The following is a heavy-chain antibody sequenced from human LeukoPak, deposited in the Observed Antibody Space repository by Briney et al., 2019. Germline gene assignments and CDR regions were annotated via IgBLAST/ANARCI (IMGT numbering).Heavy chain of an antibody. J-gene: IGHJ4*02. CDR2: IYYSGST. V-gene: IGHV4-59*01. Sequence: PSETLSLTCTVSGGSISSYYWSWIRQPPGKGLEWIGYIYYSGSTNYNPSLKSRVTISVDTSENQFSLKLSCVTAADTAVYYCARLDSSGYYQSFDYWGQGTLVTVSS. CDR3: ARLDSSGYYQSFDY. CDR1: GGSISSYY. D-gene: IGHD3-22*01.